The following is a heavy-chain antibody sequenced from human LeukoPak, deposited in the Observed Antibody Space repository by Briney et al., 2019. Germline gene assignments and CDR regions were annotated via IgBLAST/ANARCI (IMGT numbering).Heavy chain of an antibody. Sequence: SQTLSLTCAISGDRVSADSATWNWIRQSPWRGLEWLGRTYYRSNRSKWSSDYALSVKSRITISPDTSKNEFSLQLNSVTPEDTAVYYCTRANHRAFDIWGQGTMVTVSS. J-gene: IGHJ3*02. CDR1: GDRVSADSAT. CDR3: TRANHRAFDI. V-gene: IGHV6-1*01. CDR2: TYYRSNRSKWSS.